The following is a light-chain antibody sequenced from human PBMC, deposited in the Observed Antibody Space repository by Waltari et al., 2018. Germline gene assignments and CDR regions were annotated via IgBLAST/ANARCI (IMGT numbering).Light chain of an antibody. CDR2: DVS. CDR3: SSYTSSSTYV. CDR1: VYNY. Sequence: QSALTQPASVSGSLGQAITISCAGVYNYVSWYQQHPGNAPKLMIFDVSKRPSGVANRFSGSRSGHTASLTISGLQAEDEANYFCSSYTSSSTYVFGTGTKVT. J-gene: IGLJ1*01. V-gene: IGLV2-14*03.